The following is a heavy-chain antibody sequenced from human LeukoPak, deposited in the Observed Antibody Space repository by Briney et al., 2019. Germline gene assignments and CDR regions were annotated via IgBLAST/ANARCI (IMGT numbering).Heavy chain of an antibody. CDR3: AKDNPLDY. D-gene: IGHD1-14*01. Sequence: GGSLRLSCAASGFTFSSYSMNWVRQAPGKGLEWVSSISSSSSYIYYADSVKGRFTISRDNSKNTLYLHINSLRAEDTAVYYCAKDNPLDYWGQGTLVIVSS. CDR2: ISSSSSYI. V-gene: IGHV3-21*01. CDR1: GFTFSSYS. J-gene: IGHJ4*02.